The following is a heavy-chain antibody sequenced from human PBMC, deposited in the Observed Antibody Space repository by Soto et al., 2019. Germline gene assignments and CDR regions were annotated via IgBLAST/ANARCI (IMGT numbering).Heavy chain of an antibody. J-gene: IGHJ5*02. CDR1: GYTFTSYG. Sequence: QVQLVQSGAEVKKPGASVKVSCKASGYTFTSYGISWVRQAPGQGLEWMGWISAYNGNTNDAQKLQGRVTMTTDTSTGTAYMELRSLRSDDTAVYYCARDRPGGMVADSTGEDWFDPWGQGTLVTVSS. CDR3: ARDRPGGMVADSTGEDWFDP. V-gene: IGHV1-18*01. D-gene: IGHD2-15*01. CDR2: ISAYNGNT.